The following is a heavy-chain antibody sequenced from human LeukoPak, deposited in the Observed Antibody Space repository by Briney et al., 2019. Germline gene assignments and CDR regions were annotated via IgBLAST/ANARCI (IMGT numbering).Heavy chain of an antibody. CDR1: GFTFNTYT. Sequence: PGGSLRLSCAVSGFTFNTYTMNWVRQAPGKGLEWVSYISSSGSTIYYADSVKGRFTISRDNAKNSLYLQMNSLRAEDTAVYYCARVGYDSSGYYSAFDIWGQGTMVTVSS. D-gene: IGHD3-22*01. CDR3: ARVGYDSSGYYSAFDI. CDR2: ISSSGSTI. J-gene: IGHJ3*02. V-gene: IGHV3-48*03.